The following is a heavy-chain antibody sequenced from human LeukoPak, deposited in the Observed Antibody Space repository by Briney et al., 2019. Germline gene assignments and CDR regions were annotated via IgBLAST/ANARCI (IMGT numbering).Heavy chain of an antibody. CDR1: GGSFSGYY. CDR3: ARENTMVRGAFDAFDI. D-gene: IGHD3-10*01. J-gene: IGHJ3*02. CDR2: INHSGSS. Sequence: SETLSLTCAVYGGSFSGYYWTWIRQPPGKGLEWIGEINHSGSSNSNPSLKGRVTISVDTPENQFSLKVKYVTAADTAVYYCARENTMVRGAFDAFDIWGQGTMVTVSS. V-gene: IGHV4-34*01.